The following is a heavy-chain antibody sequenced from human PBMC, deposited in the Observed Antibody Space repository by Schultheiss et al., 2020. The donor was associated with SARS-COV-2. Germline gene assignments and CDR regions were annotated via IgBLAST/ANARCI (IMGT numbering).Heavy chain of an antibody. J-gene: IGHJ4*02. CDR2: IYYRGST. V-gene: IGHV4-39*07. Sequence: SETLSLTCTVSGASISSGTYYWGWIRQPPGKGLARIGSIYYRGSTSYNPSLKSRVAISVDKSKNQFSLKLSSVTAADTAVYYCVRRIVGRPVDNWGRGTRVTVSS. D-gene: IGHD1-14*01. CDR1: GASISSGTYY. CDR3: VRRIVGRPVDN.